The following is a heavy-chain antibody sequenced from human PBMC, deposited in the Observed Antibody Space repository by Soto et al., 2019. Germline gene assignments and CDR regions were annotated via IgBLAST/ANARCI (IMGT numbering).Heavy chain of an antibody. CDR2: INPDSGNT. V-gene: IGHV1-3*05. Sequence: QVQLVRSGAEEKKPGASVKVSCKASGYTFTSYAVHWVRQAPGQGLEWMGSINPDSGNTKYSQKFRGRVTITRDTSASIAYMELGSLRSEDTAVYYCARVDGTYWGQGALVTVSS. CDR1: GYTFTSYA. CDR3: ARVDGTY. J-gene: IGHJ4*02. D-gene: IGHD1-26*01.